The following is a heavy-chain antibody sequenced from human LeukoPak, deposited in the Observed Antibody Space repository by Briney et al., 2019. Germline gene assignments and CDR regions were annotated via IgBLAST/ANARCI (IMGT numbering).Heavy chain of an antibody. Sequence: PGGSLRLSCAASGFTFSSYSMNWVRRAPGKGLEWVSSISSSSSYVYYADSVKGRFTISRDNSKNTLYLQMSSLRAEDTAVYYCSRFASESFDYWGQGTLVTVSS. CDR2: ISSSSSYV. D-gene: IGHD3-3*01. J-gene: IGHJ4*02. V-gene: IGHV3-21*01. CDR3: SRFASESFDY. CDR1: GFTFSSYS.